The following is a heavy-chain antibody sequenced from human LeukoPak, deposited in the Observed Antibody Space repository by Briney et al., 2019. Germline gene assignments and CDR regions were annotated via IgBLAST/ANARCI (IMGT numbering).Heavy chain of an antibody. CDR1: GFTFSDYY. V-gene: IGHV3-11*06. CDR2: ISSSSSNI. D-gene: IGHD6-13*01. Sequence: PGGSLRLSCAASGFTFSDYYMSWIRQAPGKGLEWVSYISSSSSNIQYADSVKGRFTISRDNAKNSLYLQMNSLRAEDTAVYYCARGYSSSWYYYYYMDVWGKGTTVTVSS. CDR3: ARGYSSSWYYYYYMDV. J-gene: IGHJ6*03.